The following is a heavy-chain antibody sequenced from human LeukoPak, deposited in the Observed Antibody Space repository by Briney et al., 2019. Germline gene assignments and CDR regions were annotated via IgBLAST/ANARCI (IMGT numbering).Heavy chain of an antibody. Sequence: SETLSLTCAVYGGSFSGYYWSWIRQPPGKGLEWIGEINHSGSTNYNPSLKSRVTISVDKSKNQFSLKLSSVTAADTAVYYCARRSTYYYDSSGYYPGWGQGTLVTVSS. CDR1: GGSFSGYY. J-gene: IGHJ4*02. D-gene: IGHD3-22*01. CDR2: INHSGST. V-gene: IGHV4-34*01. CDR3: ARRSTYYYDSSGYYPG.